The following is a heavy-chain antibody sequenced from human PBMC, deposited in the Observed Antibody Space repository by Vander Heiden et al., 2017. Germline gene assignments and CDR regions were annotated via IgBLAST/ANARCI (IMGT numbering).Heavy chain of an antibody. CDR1: GFTFSSYA. V-gene: IGHV3-30*04. Sequence: QVQLVESGGGVVQPGRSLRLSCAASGFTFSSYAMHWVRQAPGKGLEWVAVISYDGSNKYYADSVKGRFTIARDNSKNTLYLQMNSLRAEDTAVYYCAREAGRDGYNYRYSYYGMDVWGQGTTVTVSS. CDR2: ISYDGSNK. J-gene: IGHJ6*02. D-gene: IGHD5-12*01. CDR3: AREAGRDGYNYRYSYYGMDV.